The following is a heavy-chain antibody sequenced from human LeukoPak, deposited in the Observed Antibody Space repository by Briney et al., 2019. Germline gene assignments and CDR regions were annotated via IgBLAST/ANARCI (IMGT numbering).Heavy chain of an antibody. J-gene: IGHJ4*02. Sequence: SQTLSLTCAISGDSVSSNSAAWHWIRQSPSRGLEWRGRTYFRSRWYTDYAVSVKSRITINADTSKNQFSLHVDSVTPEDTAVYYCVRGTSYSSGCFDYWGQGSLVTVSS. V-gene: IGHV6-1*01. CDR2: TYFRSRWYT. D-gene: IGHD6-19*01. CDR3: VRGTSYSSGCFDY. CDR1: GDSVSSNSAA.